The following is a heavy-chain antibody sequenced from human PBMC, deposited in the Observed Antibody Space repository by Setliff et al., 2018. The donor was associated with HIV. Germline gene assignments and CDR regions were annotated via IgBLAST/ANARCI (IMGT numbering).Heavy chain of an antibody. CDR1: GGSLGGYY. CDR2: IFASGTT. D-gene: IGHD3-10*01. CDR3: ARDRSNYGSGSSAYNWFDP. J-gene: IGHJ5*02. Sequence: PSETLSLTCTGSGGSLGGYYWSWIRQPAGKRLEWIGRIFASGTTNYNPSLKSRISMSIDTSKDQFSLNLNSVTAADTAVYFCARDRSNYGSGSSAYNWFDPWGLGTLVTVSS. V-gene: IGHV4-4*07.